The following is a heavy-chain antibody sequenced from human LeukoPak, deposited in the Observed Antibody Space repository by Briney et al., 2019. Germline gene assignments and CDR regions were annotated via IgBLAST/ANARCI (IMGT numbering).Heavy chain of an antibody. CDR1: GFTLGNYE. CDR2: ISSSGRTI. Sequence: GGSLRLSCAASGFTLGNYEMNWVRQAPGKGLEWISYISSSGRTIYYADSVKGRFTISRDNAKNSLSLQMNGLRVEDTALYYCAREEHYYDAFDMWGQGTMVTVSS. D-gene: IGHD3-10*01. J-gene: IGHJ3*02. V-gene: IGHV3-48*03. CDR3: AREEHYYDAFDM.